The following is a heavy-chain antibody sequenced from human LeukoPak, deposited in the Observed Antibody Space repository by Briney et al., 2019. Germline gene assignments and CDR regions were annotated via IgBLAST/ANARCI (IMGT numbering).Heavy chain of an antibody. CDR2: ISGSGGST. D-gene: IGHD6-6*01. V-gene: IGHV3-23*01. CDR3: AKMGVVAARPGTFDY. J-gene: IGHJ4*02. Sequence: GGSLRLSCAASGFTVSSNYMSWVRQAPGKGLEWVSAISGSGGSTYHADSVKGRFTTSRDNSKNTLYLQMNSLRAEDTAVYYCAKMGVVAARPGTFDYWGQGILVTVSS. CDR1: GFTVSSNY.